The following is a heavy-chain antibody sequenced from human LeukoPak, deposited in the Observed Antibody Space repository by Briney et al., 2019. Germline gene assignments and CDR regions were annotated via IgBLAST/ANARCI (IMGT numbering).Heavy chain of an antibody. CDR1: GFTFDDYG. CDR2: INWNGGST. CDR3: AREYCSGGSCYSPFAGVYYYGMDV. J-gene: IGHJ6*02. Sequence: GGSLRLSCAASGFTFDDYGMSWVRQAPGKGLEWFSGINWNGGSTGYADSVKGRFTISRDDAKNSLYPQMNSLRAEDTALYYCAREYCSGGSCYSPFAGVYYYGMDVWGQGTTVTVSS. D-gene: IGHD2-15*01. V-gene: IGHV3-20*04.